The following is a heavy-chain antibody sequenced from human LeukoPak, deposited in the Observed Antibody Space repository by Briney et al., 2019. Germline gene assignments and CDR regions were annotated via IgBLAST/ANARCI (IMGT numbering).Heavy chain of an antibody. CDR3: AGAPNQHYFDY. Sequence: SGTLSLSCTVSSGSITSYYWSRIRQPPGKGLEYIGHIYYTGTTNYNPSLKSRVTMSVDTSKSQFSLRLISVTASDTAVYFCAGAPNQHYFDYWGQGTLVAVSS. J-gene: IGHJ4*02. V-gene: IGHV4-59*01. CDR1: SGSITSYY. CDR2: IYYTGTT.